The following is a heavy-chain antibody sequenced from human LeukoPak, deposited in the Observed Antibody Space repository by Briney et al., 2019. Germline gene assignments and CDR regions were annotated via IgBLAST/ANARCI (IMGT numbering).Heavy chain of an antibody. V-gene: IGHV3-7*01. Sequence: GGSLRLSCAASGFTFSSYSMNWVRQAPGKGLEGVANIKQDGSEKYYVDSVKGRFTISRDNAKNSLYLQMNSLKAEDTAVYYCARVDLSRDFWSGHQYYFDYWGQGTLVTVSS. J-gene: IGHJ4*02. D-gene: IGHD3-3*01. CDR2: IKQDGSEK. CDR3: ARVDLSRDFWSGHQYYFDY. CDR1: GFTFSSYS.